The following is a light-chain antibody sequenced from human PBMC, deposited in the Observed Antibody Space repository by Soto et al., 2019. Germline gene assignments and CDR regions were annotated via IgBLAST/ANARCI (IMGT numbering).Light chain of an antibody. CDR1: SSDVGGYNY. CDR3: SSYTSSRAYV. Sequence: QSALTQPASVSGSPGQSITISCTGTSSDVGGYNYVSWYQQQSGKAPKLMIHEVSNRPSGVSNRFSGYKSGNTASLTISGLQAEDEADYYCSSYTSSRAYVFGIGTKVTV. CDR2: EVS. V-gene: IGLV2-14*01. J-gene: IGLJ1*01.